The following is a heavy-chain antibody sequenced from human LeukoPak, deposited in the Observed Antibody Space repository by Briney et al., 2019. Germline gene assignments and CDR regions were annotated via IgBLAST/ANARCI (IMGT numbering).Heavy chain of an antibody. Sequence: GGSLRLSCAASGFTVSSNYMSWVRQAPGKGLEWVSVIYSGGSTYYADSVKGRFTISRDNSKNTLYLQMNSLRAEDTAVYYCARGVTGDGYNLSGDFDIWGQGTMVTVSS. CDR3: ARGVTGDGYNLSGDFDI. CDR1: GFTVSSNY. D-gene: IGHD5-12*01. CDR2: IYSGGST. J-gene: IGHJ3*02. V-gene: IGHV3-66*01.